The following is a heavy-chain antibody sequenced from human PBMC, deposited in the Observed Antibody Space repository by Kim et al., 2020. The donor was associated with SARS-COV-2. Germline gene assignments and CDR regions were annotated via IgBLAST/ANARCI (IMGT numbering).Heavy chain of an antibody. CDR3: ARGGIVVVPAGGGDYYYGMDV. D-gene: IGHD2-2*01. V-gene: IGHV1-18*04. J-gene: IGHJ6*02. CDR2: ISAYNGNT. Sequence: ASVQVSCKASGYTFTSYGISWVRQAPGQGLDWMGWISAYNGNTNYAQKLQGRVTMTTDTSTSTAYMELRSLRSDDTAVYYCARGGIVVVPAGGGDYYYGMDVWGQGTTVTVSS. CDR1: GYTFTSYG.